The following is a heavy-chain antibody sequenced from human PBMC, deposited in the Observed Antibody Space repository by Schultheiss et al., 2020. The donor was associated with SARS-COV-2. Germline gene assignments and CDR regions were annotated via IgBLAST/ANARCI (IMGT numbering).Heavy chain of an antibody. CDR1: GFTFSSFW. CDR2: IKQDGSQK. CDR3: AGGPGWLPVS. D-gene: IGHD5-12*01. Sequence: ESLKISCVASGFTFSSFWMSWYRHVPGRGLEWVANIKQDGSQKNYVDSVMGRFTISRDNAKTSLYLQMSSLRAEDTAVYYCAGGPGWLPVSWGQGTLVTVSS. V-gene: IGHV3-7*01. J-gene: IGHJ5*02.